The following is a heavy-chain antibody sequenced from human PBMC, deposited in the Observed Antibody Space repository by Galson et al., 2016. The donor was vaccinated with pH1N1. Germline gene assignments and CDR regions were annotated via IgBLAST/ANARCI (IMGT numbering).Heavy chain of an antibody. CDR1: GFSLSTSGVG. CDR3: ARFLYGDYSNWFDP. Sequence: PALVKPTQTLTLTCTFSGFSLSTSGVGVGWIRQPPGKALEWLALIFWNDDKRYSPSLKSSLTITKDTSKNQVVLTMTNMDPVDTATYYCARFLYGDYSNWFDPWGQGILVSVSS. CDR2: IFWNDDK. D-gene: IGHD4-17*01. V-gene: IGHV2-5*01. J-gene: IGHJ5*02.